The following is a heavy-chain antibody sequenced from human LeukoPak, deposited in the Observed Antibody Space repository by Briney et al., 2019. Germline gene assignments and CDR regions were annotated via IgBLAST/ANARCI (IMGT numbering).Heavy chain of an antibody. CDR2: IYSGGST. CDR3: ARGALTTGTTA. V-gene: IGHV3-53*04. D-gene: IGHD1-1*01. Sequence: GGSLRLSCAASGFTFSNAWMSWVRQAPGKGLEWVSVIYSGGSTYYADSVKGRFTISRHNSKNTLYLQMNSLRAEDTAVYYCARGALTTGTTAWGQGTLVTVSS. J-gene: IGHJ5*02. CDR1: GFTFSNAW.